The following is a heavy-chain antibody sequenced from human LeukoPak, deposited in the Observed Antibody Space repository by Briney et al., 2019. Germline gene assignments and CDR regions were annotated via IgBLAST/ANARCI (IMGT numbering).Heavy chain of an antibody. Sequence: PGGSLRLSCAASGFTFADYAMHWVRQAPGKGLGWVSRINSDGSTTNYADSVKGRFTISRDSAKNTLYLQMSRLRAKEAHLYNCGCITHYHHIYWGQGTLVTVSS. CDR3: GCITHYHHIY. CDR1: GFTFADYA. CDR2: INSDGSTT. D-gene: IGHD1-14*01. V-gene: IGHV3-74*01. J-gene: IGHJ4*02.